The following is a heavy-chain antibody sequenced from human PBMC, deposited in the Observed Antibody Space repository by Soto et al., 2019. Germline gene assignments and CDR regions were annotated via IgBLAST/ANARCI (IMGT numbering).Heavy chain of an antibody. Sequence: SETLSLTCAVSGGSISSSNWWSWVRQPPGKGLEWIGEIYYSGSTNYNPSLKSRVTISVDTSKNQFSLKLSSVTAADTAVYYCARGDYYYDGMDVWGQGTTVTVSS. CDR3: ARGDYYYDGMDV. J-gene: IGHJ6*02. CDR1: GGSISSSNW. V-gene: IGHV4-4*02. CDR2: IYYSGST.